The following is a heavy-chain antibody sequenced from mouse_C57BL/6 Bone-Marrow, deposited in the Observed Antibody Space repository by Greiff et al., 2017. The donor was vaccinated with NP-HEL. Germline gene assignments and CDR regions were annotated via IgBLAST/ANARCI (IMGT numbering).Heavy chain of an antibody. D-gene: IGHD1-1*01. CDR3: ASPDYGSSHWYFDV. CDR1: GYSITSGYY. CDR2: ISYDGSN. Sequence: EVQLQESGPGLVKPSQSLSLTCSVSGYSITSGYYWNWIRQFPGNKLEWMGYISYDGSNNYNPSLKNRISITRDTSKNQFFLKLNSVTTEDTATYYCASPDYGSSHWYFDVWGTGTTVTVSS. V-gene: IGHV3-6*01. J-gene: IGHJ1*03.